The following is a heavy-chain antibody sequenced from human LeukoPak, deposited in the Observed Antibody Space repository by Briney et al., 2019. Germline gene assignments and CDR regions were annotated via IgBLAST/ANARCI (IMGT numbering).Heavy chain of an antibody. CDR1: GGSVSSFSYY. V-gene: IGHV4-39*02. D-gene: IGHD1-26*01. Sequence: SETLSLTCTVSGGSVSSFSYYWGWIRQPPGKGLDWIGSIYYSGSTYYNPSLKSRVTISVDTSKNQFSLKLNSVTAADTAVYYCARGGSPVGATNDYWGQGTLVTVSS. J-gene: IGHJ4*02. CDR3: ARGGSPVGATNDY. CDR2: IYYSGST.